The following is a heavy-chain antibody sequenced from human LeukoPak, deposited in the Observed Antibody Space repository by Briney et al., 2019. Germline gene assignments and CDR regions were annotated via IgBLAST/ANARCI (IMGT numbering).Heavy chain of an antibody. V-gene: IGHV3-21*01. J-gene: IGHJ4*02. CDR1: GFTFSSYT. CDR3: ARDLRELPF. Sequence: PGGSLRLSCAASGFTFSSYTMTWVRQAPGKGLEWVSSISSSSNYIYYADSVKGRFTSSRDNAKNSLYLQMNSLRAEDTAVYYCARDLRELPFWGQGTLVTVSS. CDR2: ISSSSNYI. D-gene: IGHD1-26*01.